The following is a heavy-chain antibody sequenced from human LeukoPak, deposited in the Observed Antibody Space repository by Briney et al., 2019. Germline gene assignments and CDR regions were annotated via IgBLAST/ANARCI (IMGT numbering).Heavy chain of an antibody. CDR1: GYTFTNYY. Sequence: ASVKVSCKASGYTFTNYYMHWVRQAPGQGLEWMGIINPSGGSTSYAQKFQGRVTMTTDTSTSTDYLELSSLRSEDTAVYYCARDPVYDLLTSRDYWGQGTLVTVSS. CDR2: INPSGGST. D-gene: IGHD3-9*01. CDR3: ARDPVYDLLTSRDY. V-gene: IGHV1-46*01. J-gene: IGHJ4*02.